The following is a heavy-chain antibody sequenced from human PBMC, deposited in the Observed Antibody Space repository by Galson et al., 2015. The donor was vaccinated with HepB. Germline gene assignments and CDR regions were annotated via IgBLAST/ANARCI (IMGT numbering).Heavy chain of an antibody. J-gene: IGHJ4*02. Sequence: SVKVSCKASGGTFSSYTISWVRQAPGQGLEWMGWISAYNGNTNYAQKLQGRVTMTTDTSTSTAYMELRSLRSDDTAVYYCARDATKVGYSSSWSNFDYWGQGTLVTVSS. V-gene: IGHV1-18*01. CDR3: ARDATKVGYSSSWSNFDY. CDR1: GGTFSSYT. D-gene: IGHD6-13*01. CDR2: ISAYNGNT.